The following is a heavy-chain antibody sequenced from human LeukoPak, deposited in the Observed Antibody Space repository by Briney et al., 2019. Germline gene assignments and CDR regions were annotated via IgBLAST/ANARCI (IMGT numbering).Heavy chain of an antibody. CDR3: ARVKAYGGAGDFDY. CDR2: INPNSGGT. Sequence: ASVKVSCKASGYTFTAYYIHWVRQAPGQGLEWMGWINPNSGGTNSAQKFQGRVTMTRDTSISTAYMELSRLTSDDTAVYFCARVKAYGGAGDFDYWGQGTLVTVSS. V-gene: IGHV1-2*02. J-gene: IGHJ4*02. CDR1: GYTFTAYY. D-gene: IGHD3-10*01.